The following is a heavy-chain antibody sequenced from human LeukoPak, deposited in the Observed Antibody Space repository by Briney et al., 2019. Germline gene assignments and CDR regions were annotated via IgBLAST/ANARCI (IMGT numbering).Heavy chain of an antibody. J-gene: IGHJ4*02. CDR3: ARDYLRYGSGSYPDY. CDR2: ISSSGSTI. V-gene: IGHV3-48*03. CDR1: GFTFSSYE. D-gene: IGHD3-10*01. Sequence: PGGSLRLSCAASGFTFSSYEMNWVRQAPGEGLEGVSYISSSGSTIYYADSVKGRFTISRDNAKNSLYLQMNSLRAEDKAAYYCARDYLRYGSGSYPDYWGQGNLVTVSS.